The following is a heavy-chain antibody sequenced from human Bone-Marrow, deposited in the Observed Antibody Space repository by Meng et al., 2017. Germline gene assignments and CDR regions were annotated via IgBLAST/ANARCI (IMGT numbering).Heavy chain of an antibody. CDR1: GGSISSGSYY. Sequence: LRLSCTVSGGSISSGSYYWSRIRQPAGKGLEWIGRIYTSGSTNYNPSLKSRVTISVDTSKNQFSLKLSSVTAADTAVYYCARDVGCGGDCYGGYWGQGTLVTVSS. J-gene: IGHJ4*02. CDR2: IYTSGST. D-gene: IGHD2-21*02. V-gene: IGHV4-61*02. CDR3: ARDVGCGGDCYGGY.